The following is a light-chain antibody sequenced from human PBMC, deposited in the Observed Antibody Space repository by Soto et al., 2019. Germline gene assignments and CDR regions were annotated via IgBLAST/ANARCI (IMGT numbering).Light chain of an antibody. Sequence: DIQMTQSPSSLSASVRDRVTITCRASQSISIYLNWYQQKPGKAPKLLIYAASSLQSGVPSRFSGSGSETDFTLTISSLQPEDFATYYCQQSYSTPQTFGQGTKLEIK. J-gene: IGKJ2*01. V-gene: IGKV1-39*01. CDR3: QQSYSTPQT. CDR1: QSISIY. CDR2: AAS.